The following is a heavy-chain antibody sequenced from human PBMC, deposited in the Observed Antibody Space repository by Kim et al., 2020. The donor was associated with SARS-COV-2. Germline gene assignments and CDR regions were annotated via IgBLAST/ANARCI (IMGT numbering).Heavy chain of an antibody. V-gene: IGHV3-7*01. CDR3: ASLQRYFGTSGYYRHY. Sequence: GGSLRLSCAASGFTFSSYWMSWVRQAPGKGLEWVANIKEDGSETYYVDSVKGRFTISRDNAKNSLYLQLNILRVEDTAVYYCASLQRYFGTSGYYRHYWGQGTLVTVSS. CDR2: IKEDGSET. D-gene: IGHD3-22*01. J-gene: IGHJ4*02. CDR1: GFTFSSYW.